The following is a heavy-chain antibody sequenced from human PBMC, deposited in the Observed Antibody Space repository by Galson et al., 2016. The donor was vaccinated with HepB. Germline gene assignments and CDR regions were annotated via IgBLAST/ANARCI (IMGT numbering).Heavy chain of an antibody. CDR2: IFPADSDT. Sequence: QSGAEVKKPEESLKISCKGSGYTFTSYWIAWVRQMPGKGLEWMGIIFPADSDTRYSPSFQGQVTISADKSNSTAYLQWSSLKASDTAIYYCARQEDGTTADDPLDVWGQGTMVTVSS. V-gene: IGHV5-51*01. J-gene: IGHJ3*01. D-gene: IGHD1/OR15-1a*01. CDR1: GYTFTSYW. CDR3: ARQEDGTTADDPLDV.